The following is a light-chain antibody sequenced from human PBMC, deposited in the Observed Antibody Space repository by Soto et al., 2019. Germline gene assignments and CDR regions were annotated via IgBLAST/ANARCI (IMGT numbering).Light chain of an antibody. J-gene: IGKJ5*01. Sequence: EIVLTQSPGTLSLSPGERATLSCRASQSVSSSYLAWYQQKPGQAPRLLIYGASSRATGIPDRFSGSGSGTDFTLTISRLEPEDFAVYYCQQHNQWPITFGQGTRLAIK. CDR1: QSVSSSY. CDR3: QQHNQWPIT. V-gene: IGKV3-20*01. CDR2: GAS.